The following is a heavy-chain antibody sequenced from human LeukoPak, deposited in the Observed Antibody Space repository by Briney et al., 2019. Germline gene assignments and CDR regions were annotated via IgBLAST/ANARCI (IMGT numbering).Heavy chain of an antibody. V-gene: IGHV3-74*01. CDR3: VGGYEGNY. J-gene: IGHJ4*02. CDR2: ISHDGSST. Sequence: GGSLRLSCVASGFTFSSYWMHWVRHAPGKGLVWVSRISHDGSSTTHADSVKGRLTISRDNAKNMLYLQMNSLRAEDTAVYYCVGGYEGNYWGQGTLVTVSS. CDR1: GFTFSSYW. D-gene: IGHD5-12*01.